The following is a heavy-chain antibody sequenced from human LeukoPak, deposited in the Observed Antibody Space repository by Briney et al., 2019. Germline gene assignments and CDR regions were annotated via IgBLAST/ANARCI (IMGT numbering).Heavy chain of an antibody. CDR1: GFTFSSYA. Sequence: GGSLRLSCAASGFTFSSYAMSWVRQAPGKGLEWVSTIDGNGGSTYYAASVKGRFTSSRDNSKNTLYLQMNSLRAEDTAVYYCARSVDTAIDYWGQGTLVTVSS. CDR3: ARSVDTAIDY. V-gene: IGHV3-23*01. CDR2: IDGNGGST. D-gene: IGHD5-18*01. J-gene: IGHJ4*02.